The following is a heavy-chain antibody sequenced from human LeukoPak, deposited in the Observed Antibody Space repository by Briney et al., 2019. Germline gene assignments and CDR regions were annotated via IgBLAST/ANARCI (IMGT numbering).Heavy chain of an antibody. CDR3: AKVIAAAGNPAFDI. J-gene: IGHJ3*02. Sequence: GGSLRLSCAASGFTFSTYSMNWVRQAPGKGLEWVSAISGSGGSTYYADSVKGRFTISRDNSKNTLYLQMNSLRAEDTAVYYCAKVIAAAGNPAFDIWGQGTMVTVSS. CDR1: GFTFSTYS. V-gene: IGHV3-23*01. CDR2: ISGSGGST. D-gene: IGHD6-13*01.